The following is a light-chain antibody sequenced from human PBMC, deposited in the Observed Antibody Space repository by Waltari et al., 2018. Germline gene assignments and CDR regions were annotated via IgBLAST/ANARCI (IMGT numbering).Light chain of an antibody. CDR1: QSVSSN. V-gene: IGKV3-15*01. Sequence: EIVMTQSPATLSVSPGERATLSCRASQSVSSNLAWYQQKPGQAPRLLIYGASTRATGIPARFSVSGSGTEFTLTISSMQSEDFAVYYCQQYNNWPPVTFGGGTKVEIK. J-gene: IGKJ4*01. CDR3: QQYNNWPPVT. CDR2: GAS.